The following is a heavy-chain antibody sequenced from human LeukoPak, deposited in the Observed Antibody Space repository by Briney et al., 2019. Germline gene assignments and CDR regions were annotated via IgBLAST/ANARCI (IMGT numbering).Heavy chain of an antibody. V-gene: IGHV4-59*11. CDR3: ARDVGTDGYNYLDH. D-gene: IGHD5-24*01. CDR2: IFFSGRT. J-gene: IGHJ4*02. CDR1: GVSTTSHY. Sequence: SETLSLTCTVSGVSTTSHYWTWVRRPPGRGLEWIGYIFFSGRTNYNPSLRSRVTISVDTSKNQFSLNLSSLTAADTAVYYCARDVGTDGYNYLDHWGRGALVTVSS.